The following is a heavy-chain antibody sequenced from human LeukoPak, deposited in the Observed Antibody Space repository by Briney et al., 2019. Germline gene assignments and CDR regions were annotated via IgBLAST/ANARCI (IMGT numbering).Heavy chain of an antibody. CDR3: ASLGVFGVVLDY. CDR1: GGSISSSSYS. CDR2: IYYSGST. J-gene: IGHJ4*02. Sequence: SETLSLTCTVSGGSISSSSYSWGWIRQPPGKGLEWIGSIYYSGSTYYNPSLKSRVTISVDTSKNQFSLKLSSVTAADTAVYYCASLGVFGVVLDYWGQGTLVTVSS. V-gene: IGHV4-39*01. D-gene: IGHD3-3*01.